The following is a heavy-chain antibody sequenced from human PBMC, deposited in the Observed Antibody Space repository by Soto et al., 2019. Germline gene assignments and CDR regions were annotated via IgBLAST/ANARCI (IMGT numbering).Heavy chain of an antibody. CDR3: ATASPGYDILTGYYNVGYFDY. Sequence: ASVKVSCKASGYTFTNCAIHWVRRAPGQRLEWMGWINAGNGKTKYSQNFQGRVTITRDTSTSTAYMELSSLRSEDTAVYYCATASPGYDILTGYYNVGYFDYWGQGTLVTVSS. V-gene: IGHV1-3*01. D-gene: IGHD3-9*01. J-gene: IGHJ4*02. CDR1: GYTFTNCA. CDR2: INAGNGKT.